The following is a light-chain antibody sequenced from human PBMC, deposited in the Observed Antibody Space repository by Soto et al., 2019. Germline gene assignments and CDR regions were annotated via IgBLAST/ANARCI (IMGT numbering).Light chain of an antibody. Sequence: EIVLTQSPASLSVSPGERATLSCRSSQSVNNLLAWYQQKPGQAPRLLIYGASTRATGIPARFSGSGSGTEVTLTISSRQEEDFAVYYCQQYQRWPITFGLGTRLE. J-gene: IGKJ5*01. CDR1: QSVNNL. CDR3: QQYQRWPIT. V-gene: IGKV3-15*01. CDR2: GAS.